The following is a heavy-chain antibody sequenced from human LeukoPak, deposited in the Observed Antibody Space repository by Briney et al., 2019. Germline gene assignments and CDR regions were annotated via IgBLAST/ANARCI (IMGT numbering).Heavy chain of an antibody. J-gene: IGHJ4*02. CDR1: GFTFSNAW. CDR2: IKSKTDGGTT. CDR3: TTRPTYGLDY. Sequence: PGGSLRLSCAASGFTFSNAWMSWGRQAPGKGLEWGGRIKSKTDGGTTDYAAPVKGRFTISRDDSNNTLYLQMNSLKTEDTAVYYCTTRPTYGLDYWGQGTLVTVSS. D-gene: IGHD4-17*01. V-gene: IGHV3-15*01.